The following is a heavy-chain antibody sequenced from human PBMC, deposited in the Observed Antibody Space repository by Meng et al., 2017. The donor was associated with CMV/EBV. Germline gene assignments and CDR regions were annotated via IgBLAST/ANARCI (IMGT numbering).Heavy chain of an antibody. CDR2: ISAYNGNT. V-gene: IGHV1-18*01. Sequence: QVTLVMCGAEVKHTGASVKVSSKSSGYTFTSYGISWVRQAPGQGLEWMGWISAYNGNTNYAQKLQGRVTITTDTSTSTAYIELRSLRSDDTAVYYCARVGGGNWFDPWGQGTLVTASS. CDR1: GYTFTSYG. J-gene: IGHJ5*02. D-gene: IGHD3-16*01. CDR3: ARVGGGNWFDP.